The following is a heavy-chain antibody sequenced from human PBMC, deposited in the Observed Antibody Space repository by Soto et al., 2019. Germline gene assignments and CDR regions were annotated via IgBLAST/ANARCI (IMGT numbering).Heavy chain of an antibody. CDR2: IIPILDIA. J-gene: IGHJ4*02. CDR3: AREECRSTSCYYYFDY. Sequence: QVQLVQSGAAVKKPGSSVKVSCKASGDTFRTYSINWVRQAPGQGLEWMGRIIPILDIADYAQKFQGRVTITADKSTSTAYMEVSSLRSEDTAVYYCAREECRSTSCYYYFDYWGQGTLVTVSS. D-gene: IGHD2-2*01. V-gene: IGHV1-69*08. CDR1: GDTFRTYS.